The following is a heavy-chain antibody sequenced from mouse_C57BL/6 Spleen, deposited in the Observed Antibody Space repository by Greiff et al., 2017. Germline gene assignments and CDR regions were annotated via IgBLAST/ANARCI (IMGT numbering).Heavy chain of an antibody. J-gene: IGHJ2*01. CDR1: GYTFTSYW. CDR2: IDTSDSET. Sequence: VKLQQPGAELVRPGSSVKLSCKASGYTFTSYWMHWVKQRPIQGLEWIGNIDTSDSETHYNQKFKDKATWTVDKSSSTAYMQLSSLTSEDSAVYYCARTTVVAPCDYWGQGTTLTVSS. V-gene: IGHV1-52*01. D-gene: IGHD1-1*01. CDR3: ARTTVVAPCDY.